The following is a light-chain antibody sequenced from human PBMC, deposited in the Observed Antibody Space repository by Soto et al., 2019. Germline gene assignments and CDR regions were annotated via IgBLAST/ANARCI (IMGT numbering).Light chain of an antibody. V-gene: IGLV2-14*01. CDR2: DVS. J-gene: IGLJ3*02. Sequence: QSVLTQPASVSGSPGQSITISCTGTSSYVGNYNYVSWYQQQPGKAPKLMIYDVSNRPSGVSNRFSGSKSGNTASLTISGLQAEDEADYYCSSYTSTMTLVFGGGTKLTVL. CDR1: SSYVGNYNY. CDR3: SSYTSTMTLV.